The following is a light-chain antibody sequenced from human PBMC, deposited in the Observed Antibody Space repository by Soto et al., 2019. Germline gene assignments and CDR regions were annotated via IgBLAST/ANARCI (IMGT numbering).Light chain of an antibody. CDR3: GSFVGGTTLI. CDR2: EVI. Sequence: QSALTQSPSASGIRGQSVTISCSGTGSDVGASNYLSWYQHHAGKAPKLIIYEVINRPSGVPDRFSGSKSGTTASLTVSGFQTEDGGVYYCGSFVGGTTLIFGGGTKVTVL. CDR1: GSDVGASNY. V-gene: IGLV2-8*01. J-gene: IGLJ2*01.